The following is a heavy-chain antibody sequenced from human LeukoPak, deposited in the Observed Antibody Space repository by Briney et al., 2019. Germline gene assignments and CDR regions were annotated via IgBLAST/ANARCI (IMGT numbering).Heavy chain of an antibody. CDR1: GFTFSSYA. D-gene: IGHD2-21*02. Sequence: GGSLRLSCAASGFTFSSYAMHWVRQAPGKGLEWVAVISYDGSNKYYADSVKGRFTISRDNSKNTLYLQMNSLRAEDTAVYCCAREPYCGGDCYAGAFDIWGQGTMVTVSS. J-gene: IGHJ3*02. CDR3: AREPYCGGDCYAGAFDI. CDR2: ISYDGSNK. V-gene: IGHV3-30*04.